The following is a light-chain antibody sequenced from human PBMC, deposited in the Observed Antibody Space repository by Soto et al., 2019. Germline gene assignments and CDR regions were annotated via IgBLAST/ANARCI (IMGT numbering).Light chain of an antibody. V-gene: IGKV1-5*01. CDR3: QQYDSYSGT. CDR1: QSISSW. CDR2: DAS. J-gene: IGKJ1*01. Sequence: DIQMTQSPSTLSASVGYIVTMTCRASQSISSWLAWYQQKPGKAPKLLIYDASSLESGVPSRFSGSGSGTEFTLTISSLQPDDFATYYCQQYDSYSGTFGQGTKVDIK.